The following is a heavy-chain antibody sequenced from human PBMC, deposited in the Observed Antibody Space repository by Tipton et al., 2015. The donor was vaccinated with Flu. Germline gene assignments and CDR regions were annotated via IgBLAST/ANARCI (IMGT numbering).Heavy chain of an antibody. Sequence: SLRLSCAASGFAFSSYWMHWVRQAPGKGLEWVANINQNGSVKYYVDSVKGRFTISRDNAKSSLYLQMNSLKAEDTAVYYCTSDYIYSNYHGYWGQGTLVTVSS. CDR2: INQNGSVK. D-gene: IGHD2/OR15-2a*01. CDR3: TSDYIYSNYHGY. J-gene: IGHJ4*02. V-gene: IGHV3-7*03. CDR1: GFAFSSYW.